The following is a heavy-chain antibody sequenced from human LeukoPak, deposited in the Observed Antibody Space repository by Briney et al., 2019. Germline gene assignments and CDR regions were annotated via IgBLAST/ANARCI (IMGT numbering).Heavy chain of an antibody. V-gene: IGHV4-61*01. CDR3: ARGTRGYSYGYVAY. CDR2: IYYSGST. D-gene: IGHD5-18*01. CDR1: GGSVSSGSYY. Sequence: SETLSLTCTVSGGSVSSGSYYWSWIRQPPGKGLEGIGYIYYSGSTNYNPSLKSRVTISVDTSKNQSSLKLSSVTAADTAVYYCARGTRGYSYGYVAYWGQGTLVTVSS. J-gene: IGHJ4*02.